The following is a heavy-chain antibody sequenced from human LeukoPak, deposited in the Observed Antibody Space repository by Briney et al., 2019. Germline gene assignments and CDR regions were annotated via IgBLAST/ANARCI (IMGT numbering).Heavy chain of an antibody. Sequence: GASLRLSCAASGFTFSSYAMSWVRQAPGKGLEWVSAISGSGGSTYYADSVKGRFTISRDKSKNTLYLQMNSLRAEDTAVYYCAKPPIVVPAAVCFDYWGQGTLVTVSS. CDR2: ISGSGGST. V-gene: IGHV3-23*01. D-gene: IGHD2-2*01. J-gene: IGHJ4*02. CDR3: AKPPIVVPAAVCFDY. CDR1: GFTFSSYA.